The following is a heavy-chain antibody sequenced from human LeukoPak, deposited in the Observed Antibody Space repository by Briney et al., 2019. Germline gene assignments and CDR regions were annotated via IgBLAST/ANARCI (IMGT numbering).Heavy chain of an antibody. J-gene: IGHJ4*02. CDR3: ARVVIAARPSLGY. V-gene: IGHV1-2*02. CDR2: INPNSGGT. Sequence: ASVKVSCKASGYIFIGYYIHWVRQAPGQGLEWMGWINPNSGGTNYAQKFQGRVTMTRDTSISTAYMELSRLRSDDTAVYYCARVVIAARPSLGYWGQGTLVTVSS. D-gene: IGHD6-6*01. CDR1: GYIFIGYY.